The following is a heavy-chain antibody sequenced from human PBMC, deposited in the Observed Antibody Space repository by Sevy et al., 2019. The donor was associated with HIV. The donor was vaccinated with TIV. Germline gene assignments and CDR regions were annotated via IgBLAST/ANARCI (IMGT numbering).Heavy chain of an antibody. V-gene: IGHV3-74*01. CDR3: TRGTRGVVQS. D-gene: IGHD3-10*01. J-gene: IGHJ5*02. CDR1: GFTLSADW. CDR2: INSDGAAT. Sequence: LSLTGAASGFTLSADWMHWVRQTPGKGLVCVSRINSDGAATHYADSVKGRFIISRDNGKNSLYLQMNSLRVEDTGLYDCTRGTRGVVQSWGQGTLVTVSS.